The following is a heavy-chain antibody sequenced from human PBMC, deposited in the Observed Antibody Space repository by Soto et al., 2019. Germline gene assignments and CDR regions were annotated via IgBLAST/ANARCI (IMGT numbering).Heavy chain of an antibody. CDR2: TIPLFGTP. Sequence: QVQLVQSGAEVKKPGSSVKVSCKASGGTFSSYAITWVRQAPGQGLEWMGGTIPLFGTPNYAQKFQGRVTITADKYTNTVYMELSSLRSEDTAVYYCARDAVGYQPPTYWGQGTLVTVSS. J-gene: IGHJ4*02. V-gene: IGHV1-69*06. CDR1: GGTFSSYA. D-gene: IGHD2-2*01. CDR3: ARDAVGYQPPTY.